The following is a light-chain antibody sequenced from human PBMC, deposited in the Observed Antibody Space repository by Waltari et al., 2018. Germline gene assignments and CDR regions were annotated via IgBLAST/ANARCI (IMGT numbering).Light chain of an antibody. V-gene: IGKV1-39*01. CDR1: QSISSY. Sequence: DIQMTQSPSSLSASVGDRVTITCRASQSISSYLNWYQQKPGKAPKLLIYAASSWQSGVPSRFSGSGSGTDFTLTITSLQPEDFATCYCQESYSTPFTFGPGTKVAIK. CDR2: AAS. CDR3: QESYSTPFT. J-gene: IGKJ3*01.